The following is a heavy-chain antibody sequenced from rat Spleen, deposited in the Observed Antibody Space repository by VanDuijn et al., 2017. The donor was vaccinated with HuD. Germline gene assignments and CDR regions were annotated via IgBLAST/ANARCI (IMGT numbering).Heavy chain of an antibody. CDR2: ISYEGSST. CDR3: AGAGYLRDWYFDF. Sequence: EVQLVESGGGRVQPGRSLKLSCVASGITFNNYWMTWIRQAPKKGLEWVASISYEGSSTYYGDSVKGRFTISRDNADSTLYLQMDSLRSEDTATYYCAGAGYLRDWYFDFWGPGTMVTVSS. CDR1: GITFNNYW. J-gene: IGHJ1*01. D-gene: IGHD2-2*01. V-gene: IGHV5-31*01.